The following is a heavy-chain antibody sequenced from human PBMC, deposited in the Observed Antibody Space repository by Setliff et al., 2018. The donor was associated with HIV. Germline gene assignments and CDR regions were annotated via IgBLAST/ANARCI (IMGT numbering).Heavy chain of an antibody. J-gene: IGHJ4*02. CDR3: AKDLVYYDTSGDLDY. V-gene: IGHV3-23*01. CDR2: ISGSGDFT. CDR1: GGTFSSYA. Sequence: SCKASGGTFSSYAMSWVRQAPGKGLEWVSSISGSGDFTYYADSVKGRFSISRDTSKNTLYLQMNSLRAEDTAVYYCAKDLVYYDTSGDLDYWGQGTLVTVSS. D-gene: IGHD3-22*01.